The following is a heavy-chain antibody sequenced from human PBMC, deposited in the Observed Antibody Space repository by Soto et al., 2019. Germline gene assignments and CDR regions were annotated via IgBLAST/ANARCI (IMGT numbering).Heavy chain of an antibody. CDR3: VHSSGYYSFDY. V-gene: IGHV1-3*01. Sequence: GASVKVSCKASGYTFASYAMHWVRQAPGQRLEWMGWINAGNGNTKYSQKFQGRVTITRDTSASTAYMELSSLRSEDTAVYYCVHSSGYYSFDYWGQGTLVTVSS. J-gene: IGHJ4*02. CDR2: INAGNGNT. CDR1: GYTFASYA. D-gene: IGHD3-22*01.